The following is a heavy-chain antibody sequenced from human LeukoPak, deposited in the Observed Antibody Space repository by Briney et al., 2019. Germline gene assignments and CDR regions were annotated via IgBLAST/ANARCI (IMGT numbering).Heavy chain of an antibody. V-gene: IGHV3-23*01. CDR2: INGGGGST. Sequence: HPGGSLRLSCAASGFTFSSYGMSWVRQAPGKGLEWVSGINGGGGSTYYADSVKGRFTISRDNSKNTLYLQMNSLRAEDTAVYYCAKGVRGWSTFDYWGQGTLVTVSS. CDR1: GFTFSSYG. J-gene: IGHJ4*02. D-gene: IGHD6-19*01. CDR3: AKGVRGWSTFDY.